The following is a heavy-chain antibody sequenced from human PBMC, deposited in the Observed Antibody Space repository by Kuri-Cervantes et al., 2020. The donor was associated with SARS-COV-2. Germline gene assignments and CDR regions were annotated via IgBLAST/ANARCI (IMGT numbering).Heavy chain of an antibody. CDR2: ISSSSYI. V-gene: IGHV3-21*01. CDR1: AFPFSTYS. CDR3: ARDSEVVVAPSAFDI. J-gene: IGHJ3*02. Sequence: GGSLRLSCAASAFPFSTYSMHWARQAPGKGLEWVSSISSSSYIYYADSVKGRFTISRDNAKNSLYLQMNSLRAEDTAVYYCARDSEVVVAPSAFDIWGQGTMVTVSS. D-gene: IGHD2-15*01.